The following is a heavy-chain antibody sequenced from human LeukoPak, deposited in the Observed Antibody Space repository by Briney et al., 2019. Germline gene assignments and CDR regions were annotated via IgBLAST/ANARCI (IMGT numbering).Heavy chain of an antibody. CDR1: GGSFSGHY. CDR2: VNHSGSA. Sequence: PSETLSLTCAVYGGSFSGHYWSWIRQFTGKGLEWIGEVNHSGSANYNPSLKSRVTISADTSKNQFSLELSSVTAADTAVYFFSRAARAGDKRFDYWGQGTLVTDSS. D-gene: IGHD6-13*01. V-gene: IGHV4-34*01. CDR3: SRAARAGDKRFDY. J-gene: IGHJ4*02.